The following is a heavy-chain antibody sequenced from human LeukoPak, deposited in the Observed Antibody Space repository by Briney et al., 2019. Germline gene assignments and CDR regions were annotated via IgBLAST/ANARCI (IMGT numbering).Heavy chain of an antibody. Sequence: GGSLRLSCAASGFTFSGYAMSWVRQAPGKGPEWVSAISGSGGSTYYADSVKGRFTISRDNSKNTLYLQMNSLRAEDTALYYCAKEGSPMIRGVIEERGRLDYLDYWGQGTLVTVSS. CDR3: AKEGSPMIRGVIEERGRLDYLDY. CDR2: ISGSGGST. CDR1: GFTFSGYA. D-gene: IGHD3-10*01. V-gene: IGHV3-23*01. J-gene: IGHJ4*02.